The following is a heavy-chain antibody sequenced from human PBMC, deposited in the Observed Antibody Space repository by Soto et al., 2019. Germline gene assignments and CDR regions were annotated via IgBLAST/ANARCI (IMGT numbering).Heavy chain of an antibody. CDR2: IYYSGST. CDR1: GGSISNYY. D-gene: IGHD6-13*01. J-gene: IGHJ6*02. CDR3: ASGYSSSWSYGMDV. V-gene: IGHV4-59*12. Sequence: SETLSLTCTVSGGSISNYYWSWIRQPPGKGLEWIGSIYYSGSTNYNPSLKSRVTISVDTSKNQFSLKLSSVTAADTAVYYCASGYSSSWSYGMDVWGQGTTVTVSS.